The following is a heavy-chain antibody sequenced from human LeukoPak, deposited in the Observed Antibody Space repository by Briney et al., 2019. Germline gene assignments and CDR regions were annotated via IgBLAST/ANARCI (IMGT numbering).Heavy chain of an antibody. Sequence: SETLSLTCTVSGASISSNSYYWGWIRQPPGKGLEWIGSLYYSGSTYYNPSLKSRVTISVDTSKNQFSLNLSSVTAADTAMYYCARERPDITIIVQSHYFDNWGQGTLVTVSS. J-gene: IGHJ4*02. V-gene: IGHV4-39*07. CDR3: ARERPDITIIVQSHYFDN. D-gene: IGHD3-22*01. CDR2: LYYSGST. CDR1: GASISSNSYY.